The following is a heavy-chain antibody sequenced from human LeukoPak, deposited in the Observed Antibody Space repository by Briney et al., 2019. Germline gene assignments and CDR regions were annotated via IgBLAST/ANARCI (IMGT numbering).Heavy chain of an antibody. Sequence: SETLSLTCTVSGGSISSGDYYWSWIRQTPGKGLEWIGYIYYSGSTYYNPSLKSRVTISVDTSKNQFSLKLSSVTAADTAVYYCARGRDGYNQYYFDYWGQGTLVTVSS. V-gene: IGHV4-30-4*01. J-gene: IGHJ4*02. CDR2: IYYSGST. CDR3: ARGRDGYNQYYFDY. D-gene: IGHD5-24*01. CDR1: GGSISSGDYY.